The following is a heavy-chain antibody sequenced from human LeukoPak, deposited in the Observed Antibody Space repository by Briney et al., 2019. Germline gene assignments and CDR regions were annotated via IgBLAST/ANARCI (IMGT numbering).Heavy chain of an antibody. CDR3: ARHLGPHWNDGFDY. D-gene: IGHD1-1*01. Sequence: SETLSLTCTVSGGSISSSSYYWGWIRQPPGKGLEWIGSIYYSGSTYYNPSLKSRVTISVDTSKNQFSLKLSSVTAADTAVYYCARHLGPHWNDGFDYWGQGTLVTVSS. CDR1: GGSISSSSYY. V-gene: IGHV4-39*01. CDR2: IYYSGST. J-gene: IGHJ4*02.